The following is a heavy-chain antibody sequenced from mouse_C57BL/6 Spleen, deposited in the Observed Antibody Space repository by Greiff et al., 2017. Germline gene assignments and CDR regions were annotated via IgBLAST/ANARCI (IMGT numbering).Heavy chain of an antibody. CDR1: GYAFSSSW. J-gene: IGHJ2*01. Sequence: VQRVESGPELVKPGASVKISCKASGYAFSSSWMNWVKQRPGKGLEWIGRIYPGDGDTNYNGKFKGKATLTADKSSSTAYMQLSSLTSEDSAVYFCARQEGDYWGQGTTLTVSS. V-gene: IGHV1-82*01. CDR2: IYPGDGDT. CDR3: ARQEGDY.